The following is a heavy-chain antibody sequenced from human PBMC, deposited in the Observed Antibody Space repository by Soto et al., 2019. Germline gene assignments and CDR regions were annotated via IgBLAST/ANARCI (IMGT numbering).Heavy chain of an antibody. V-gene: IGHV5-51*01. Sequence: GESLKISCKGSGYRFTNYWIGWVRQMPGKGLEWMGIIYPGDSDTRYSPSFQGQVAISADKSINTAYLQWSSLKASDTAMYYCVIVYCIGTTCYEFDFWGKDTQGTVSS. CDR3: VIVYCIGTTCYEFDF. CDR2: IYPGDSDT. D-gene: IGHD2-2*01. CDR1: GYRFTNYW. J-gene: IGHJ1*01.